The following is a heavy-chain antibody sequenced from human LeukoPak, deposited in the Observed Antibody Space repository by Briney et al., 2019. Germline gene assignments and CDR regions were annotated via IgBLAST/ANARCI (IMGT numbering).Heavy chain of an antibody. J-gene: IGHJ4*02. CDR3: ATLQVRGVIVDY. Sequence: ASVKVSCKVSGYTLTELSMHWVRQAPGKGLEWMGGFDPEDGETIYAQKFQGRVTMTEDTSTDTAYMELSSLRSEDTAVYYCATLQVRGVIVDYWGQGTLVTVSS. V-gene: IGHV1-24*01. CDR1: GYTLTELS. CDR2: FDPEDGET. D-gene: IGHD3-10*01.